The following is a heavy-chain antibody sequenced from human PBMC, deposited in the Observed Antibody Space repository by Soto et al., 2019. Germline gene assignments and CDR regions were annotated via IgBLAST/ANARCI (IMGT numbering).Heavy chain of an antibody. CDR3: ARDPHSITYYYDSSGYRWFDP. D-gene: IGHD3-22*01. CDR2: ISAYNGNT. V-gene: IGHV1-18*01. Sequence: ASVKVSCKASGYTFTSYGISWVRQAPGQGLEWMGWISAYNGNTNYAQKLQGRVAMTTDTSTSTAYMELRSLRSDDTALYYCARDPHSITYYYDSSGYRWFDPWGQGTLVTVSS. CDR1: GYTFTSYG. J-gene: IGHJ5*02.